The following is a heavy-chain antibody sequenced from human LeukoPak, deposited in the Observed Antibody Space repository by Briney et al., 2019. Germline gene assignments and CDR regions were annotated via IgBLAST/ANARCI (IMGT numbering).Heavy chain of an antibody. CDR2: IWYDGSNK. D-gene: IGHD4-11*01. CDR1: GFTFSNYG. J-gene: IGHJ6*03. V-gene: IGHV3-33*06. Sequence: PGGSLRLSCAASGFTFSNYGLHWVRQAPGKWLEWVAVIWYDGSNKYYADSVKGRFTISRDNSNNTLYLQMNSLRAEDTAVYYCAKDTGYYFYYIDVWGKGTTVTVSS. CDR3: AKDTGYYFYYIDV.